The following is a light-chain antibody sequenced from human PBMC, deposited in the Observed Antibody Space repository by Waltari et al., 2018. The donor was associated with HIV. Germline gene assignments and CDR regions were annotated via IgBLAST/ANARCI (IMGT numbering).Light chain of an antibody. Sequence: SALPQPASLSGSPGQSITISCTATSDDIDFSKFVSCYKQQPGRTPQLIITRVPYRFTSSTFGNTASLTIFGLRIEDEADYYCCSSTKSDSLVFGGGTKLTVL. CDR1: SDDIDFSKF. V-gene: IGLV2-14*03. CDR3: CSSTKSDSLV. J-gene: IGLJ2*01.